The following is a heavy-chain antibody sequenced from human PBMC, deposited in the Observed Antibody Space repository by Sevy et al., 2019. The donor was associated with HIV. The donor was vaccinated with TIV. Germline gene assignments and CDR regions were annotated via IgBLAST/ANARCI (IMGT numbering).Heavy chain of an antibody. V-gene: IGHV1-2*06. CDR3: ARTPRHYYDRGGAFGI. J-gene: IGHJ3*02. CDR1: GYTFTGYY. CDR2: INPNSGGT. Sequence: ASVKVSCKASGYTFTGYYMHWVRQAPGQGLEWMARINPNSGGTNYAQKFQGRVTMTRDTSISIAYMELSRLRSDDTAVYYSARTPRHYYDRGGAFGIWGQGTMVTVSS. D-gene: IGHD3-22*01.